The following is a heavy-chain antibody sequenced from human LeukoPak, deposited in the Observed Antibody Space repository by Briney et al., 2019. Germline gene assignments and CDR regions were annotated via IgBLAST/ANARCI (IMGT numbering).Heavy chain of an antibody. CDR1: GYSISSGYY. V-gene: IGHV4-38-2*02. D-gene: IGHD3-10*01. CDR3: ARHRLITMVRGVINFDY. CDR2: IYHSGST. Sequence: SATLSLTCTVSGYSISSGYYWGWIRQPPGKGLEWIGSIYHSGSTYYNPSLKSRVTISVDTSKNQFSLKLSSVTAADTAVYYCARHRLITMVRGVINFDYWGQGTLVTVSS. J-gene: IGHJ4*02.